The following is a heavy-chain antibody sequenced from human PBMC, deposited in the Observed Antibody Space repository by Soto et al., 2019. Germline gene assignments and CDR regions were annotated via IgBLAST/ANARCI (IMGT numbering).Heavy chain of an antibody. J-gene: IGHJ6*02. D-gene: IGHD3-22*01. CDR2: FYYSGST. V-gene: IGHV4-59*01. CDR3: AREGYSSGYYYYYGMDV. CDR1: GASISRFY. Sequence: ASETLSLTCTVSGASISRFYWSWIRQSPGKGLEWIGYFYYSGSTNYNPSLKSRVTISVDTSKNQFSLKLSSVTAADTAVYYCAREGYSSGYYYYYGMDVWGQGTTVTVSS.